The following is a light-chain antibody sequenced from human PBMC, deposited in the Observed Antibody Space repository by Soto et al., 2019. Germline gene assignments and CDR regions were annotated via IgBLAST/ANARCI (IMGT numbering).Light chain of an antibody. CDR1: SSDIGAYDY. CDR3: SSYRNTNTWV. Sequence: QSALAQSASVSGSPGQSITISCTGTSSDIGAYDYVSWYQQLPGKAPKLLIYEVNNRPLGVSYRFSGSKSGNTASLTISGLQAEDEADYYCSSYRNTNTWVFGGGTSSPS. J-gene: IGLJ3*02. V-gene: IGLV2-14*01. CDR2: EVN.